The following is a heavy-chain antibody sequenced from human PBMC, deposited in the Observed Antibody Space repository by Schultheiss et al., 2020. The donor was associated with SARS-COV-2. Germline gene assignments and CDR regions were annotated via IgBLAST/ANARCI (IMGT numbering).Heavy chain of an antibody. V-gene: IGHV1-69*04. CDR3: ARGGGGGYYYFDY. D-gene: IGHD3-22*01. J-gene: IGHJ4*02. CDR2: IIPILDIT. CDR1: GGAFSNYA. Sequence: SVKVSCKTSGGAFSNYAISWVRQAPGQGLEWMGRIIPILDITNYAQKFQDRVTITADNFTSTAYMELSSLRSEDTAVYYCARGGGGGYYYFDYWGQGTLVTVSS.